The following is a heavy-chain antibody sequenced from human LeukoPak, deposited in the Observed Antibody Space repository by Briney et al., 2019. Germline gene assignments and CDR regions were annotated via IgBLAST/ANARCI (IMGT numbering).Heavy chain of an antibody. CDR2: IKQDGTEK. CDR3: AKLAKYFYGSETYYFFEH. D-gene: IGHD3-10*01. CDR1: GFTFTTYW. V-gene: IGHV3-7*01. Sequence: GGSLRLSGAASGFTFTTYWMGWVRQAPGKGLEWVANIKQDGTEKYYVDSVKGRFTISRDNAKNSLYLQMNSLRVEDTAVYYCAKLAKYFYGSETYYFFEHWGQGTPVTASS. J-gene: IGHJ4*02.